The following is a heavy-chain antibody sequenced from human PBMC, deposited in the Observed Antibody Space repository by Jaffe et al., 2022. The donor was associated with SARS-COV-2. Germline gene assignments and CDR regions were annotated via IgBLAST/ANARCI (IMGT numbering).Heavy chain of an antibody. CDR1: ASTFKTYW. V-gene: IGHV3-74*01. Sequence: EVQLVESGGGLVQPGGSLRLSCAASASTFKTYWIHWVRQDPGKGLVWVSGINSDGSSTFYADSVRGRFTISRDNAKNTVFLQMSSLRAEDTGVYYCGDIFGIWGQGTLVTVSS. CDR2: INSDGSST. J-gene: IGHJ3*02. D-gene: IGHD4-17*01. CDR3: GDIFGI.